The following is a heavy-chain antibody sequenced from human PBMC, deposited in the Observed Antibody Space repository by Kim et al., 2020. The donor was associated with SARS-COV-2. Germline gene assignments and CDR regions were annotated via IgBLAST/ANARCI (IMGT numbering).Heavy chain of an antibody. D-gene: IGHD1-7*01. CDR2: INPNSGGT. Sequence: ASVKVSCKASGYTFTGYYMHWVRQAPGQGLECMGWINPNSGGTNYAQKFQGRVTMTRDTSISTAYMELSRLRSDDTAVYYCARWNWELGGFDYWGQGTLVTVSS. J-gene: IGHJ4*02. CDR3: ARWNWELGGFDY. V-gene: IGHV1-2*02. CDR1: GYTFTGYY.